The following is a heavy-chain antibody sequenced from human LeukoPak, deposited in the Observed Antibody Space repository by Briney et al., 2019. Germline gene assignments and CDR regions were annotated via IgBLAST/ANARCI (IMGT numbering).Heavy chain of an antibody. CDR3: ARDRGSLGVIDY. D-gene: IGHD3-16*01. J-gene: IGHJ4*02. Sequence: SETLSLTCTVSGGSISSSSYYWGWIRQPPGKGLEWIGSIYYSGSTYYNPSLKSRVTISVDTSKNQFSLKLSSVTAADTAVYYCARDRGSLGVIDYWGQGTLVTVSS. CDR2: IYYSGST. CDR1: GGSISSSSYY. V-gene: IGHV4-39*07.